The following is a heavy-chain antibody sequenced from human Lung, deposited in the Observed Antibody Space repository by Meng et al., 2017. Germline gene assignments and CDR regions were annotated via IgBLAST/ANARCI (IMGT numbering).Heavy chain of an antibody. D-gene: IGHD4-11*01. V-gene: IGHV4-34*01. CDR2: INHSGST. Sequence: GQLQPGGAGCLKPSETLSLTFVVSGGSFSDYYWSWIRQPPGKGLEWIGEINHSGSTNYNPSLESRATISVDTSQNNLSLKLSSVTAADSAVYYCARGPTTMAHDFDYWGQGTLVTVSS. CDR3: ARGPTTMAHDFDY. J-gene: IGHJ4*02. CDR1: GGSFSDYY.